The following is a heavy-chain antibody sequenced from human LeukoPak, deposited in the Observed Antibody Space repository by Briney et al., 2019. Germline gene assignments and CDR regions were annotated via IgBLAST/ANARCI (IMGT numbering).Heavy chain of an antibody. CDR2: ISSSRSYI. CDR1: GFIVSSNN. Sequence: GGSLRLSCAASGFIVSSNNMNWVRQAPGKGLEWVSSISSSRSYIYNADSVKGRFTISRDNAKNSLYLQMNSLRAEDTAVYYCARDHCSSTSCFPSGTNYFDSWGQGTPVTVSS. V-gene: IGHV3-21*01. CDR3: ARDHCSSTSCFPSGTNYFDS. J-gene: IGHJ4*02. D-gene: IGHD2-2*01.